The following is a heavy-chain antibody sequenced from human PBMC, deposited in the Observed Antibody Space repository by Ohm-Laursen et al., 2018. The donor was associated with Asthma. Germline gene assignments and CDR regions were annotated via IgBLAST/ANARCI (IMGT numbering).Heavy chain of an antibody. J-gene: IGHJ2*01. V-gene: IGHV3-30-3*01. CDR1: GFTFRSYA. Sequence: SLRLSCAASGFTFRSYAMHWVRQAPGKGLEWVAVGGSYYDGGLKYYADSVNGRFTVSRDDSKNTVYLQMSSLRPEDTAVYYCAKPSIPLRHCSSTSCPYWYFDLWGRGTLVTVSS. D-gene: IGHD2-2*01. CDR2: GGSYYDGGLK. CDR3: AKPSIPLRHCSSTSCPYWYFDL.